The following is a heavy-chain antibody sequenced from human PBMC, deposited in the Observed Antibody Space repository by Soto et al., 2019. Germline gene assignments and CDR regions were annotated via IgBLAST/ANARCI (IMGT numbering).Heavy chain of an antibody. J-gene: IGHJ4*02. D-gene: IGHD6-13*01. CDR1: GFTFSNYA. V-gene: IGHV3-23*01. CDR3: VKDQGSSWYEIDY. CDR2: ISGSGGST. Sequence: GSLRLSCAASGFTFSNYAVTWVRQAPGKGLEWVSTISGSGGSTYYADSVKGRFTISRDNSKNTLYLQMNSLRAEDTAVYYCVKDQGSSWYEIDYWGQGT.